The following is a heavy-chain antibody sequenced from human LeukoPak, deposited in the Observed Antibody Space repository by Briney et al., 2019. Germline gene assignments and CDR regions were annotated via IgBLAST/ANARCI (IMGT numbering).Heavy chain of an antibody. J-gene: IGHJ6*02. Sequence: GGSLRLSCAASGFTVSSNYMSWVRQAPGKGLEWVSVIYSGGSTYYPDSVKGRFTISRDNSKNTLYLQMNSLRAEDTAVYYCARDLRYFDWLLSHYYYYYGMDVWGQGTTVTVSS. CDR1: GFTVSSNY. CDR2: IYSGGST. D-gene: IGHD3-9*01. CDR3: ARDLRYFDWLLSHYYYYYGMDV. V-gene: IGHV3-66*01.